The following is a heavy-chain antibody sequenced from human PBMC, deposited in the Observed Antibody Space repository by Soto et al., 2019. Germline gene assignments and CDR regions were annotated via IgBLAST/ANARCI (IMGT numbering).Heavy chain of an antibody. V-gene: IGHV1-46*01. J-gene: IGHJ4*02. D-gene: IGHD3-22*01. Sequence: QVQLSQFGAEVKKPGASVKVSCKASGYSFTNFHIHWVRQAPGQGREWMGMIDPSGGITRDAQRLQGRITKTRDASTSTVYMELRSLTSEDTAVYYGARDVICHDNYETIRYYFDHWGKGNLVTVSS. CDR2: IDPSGGIT. CDR3: ARDVICHDNYETIRYYFDH. CDR1: GYSFTNFH.